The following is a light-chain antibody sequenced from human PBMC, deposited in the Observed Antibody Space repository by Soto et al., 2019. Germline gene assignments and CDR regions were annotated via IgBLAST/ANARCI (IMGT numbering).Light chain of an antibody. J-gene: IGKJ2*01. Sequence: DIQMTQSPSTLSASVGDRVTITCRASQSINNWLAWYQQKPGKAPKLLIYKASSLESGVPSRFSGSGSGTEFTLTISSLQPDDFAAYYCQQYKSYPSTFGQGTKLEIK. CDR1: QSINNW. CDR2: KAS. CDR3: QQYKSYPST. V-gene: IGKV1-5*03.